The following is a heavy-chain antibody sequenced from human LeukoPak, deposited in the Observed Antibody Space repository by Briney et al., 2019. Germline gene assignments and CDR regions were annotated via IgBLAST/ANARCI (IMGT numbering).Heavy chain of an antibody. CDR1: GFTFSSYA. Sequence: GGSLRLSCAASGFTFSSYAMSWVRQAPGKGLEWVSAISGSGGSTYYADSVKGRFTISGDNSKNTLYLQMNSLRAEDTAVYYCAKDPMVRGVINWGQGTLVTVSS. CDR2: ISGSGGST. J-gene: IGHJ4*02. V-gene: IGHV3-23*01. D-gene: IGHD3-10*01. CDR3: AKDPMVRGVIN.